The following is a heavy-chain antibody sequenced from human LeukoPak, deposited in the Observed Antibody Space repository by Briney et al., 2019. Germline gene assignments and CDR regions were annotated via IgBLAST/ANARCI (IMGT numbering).Heavy chain of an antibody. J-gene: IGHJ4*02. V-gene: IGHV3-20*04. CDR2: INWDGGST. Sequence: GGSLRLSCAASGFTFDEYGMSWVRQAPGKGLEWVSSINWDGGSTAYADSVQGRFTISRDNAKNSLHLQMKSLRAEDTALYYCARDSFSGSSLDYWGQGTLVTFSS. CDR3: ARDSFSGSSLDY. D-gene: IGHD1-26*01. CDR1: GFTFDEYG.